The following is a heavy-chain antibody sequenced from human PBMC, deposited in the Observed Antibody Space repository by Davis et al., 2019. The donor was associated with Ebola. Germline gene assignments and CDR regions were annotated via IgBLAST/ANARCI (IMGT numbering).Heavy chain of an antibody. Sequence: PGGSLRLSCTVSGGSISSYYWSWIRQPPGKGLEWIGYIYYSGSTNYNPSLKSRVTISVDTSKNQFSLKLSSVTAADTAVYYCARDFGSYYYYMDVWGKGTTVTVSS. CDR1: GGSISSYY. J-gene: IGHJ6*03. CDR2: IYYSGST. CDR3: ARDFGSYYYYMDV. D-gene: IGHD3-10*01. V-gene: IGHV4-59*01.